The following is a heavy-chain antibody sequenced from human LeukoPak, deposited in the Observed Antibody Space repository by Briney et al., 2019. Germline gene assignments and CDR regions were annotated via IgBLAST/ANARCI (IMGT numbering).Heavy chain of an antibody. D-gene: IGHD6-19*01. CDR1: RFTFSSYA. Sequence: PGGSLRLSCAASRFTFSSYAMSWVRQAPGKGLEWVSAISGSGGSTYYADSVKGRFTISRDNSKNTLYLQMNSLRVEDTAVYYCAKGPGIAVAGVSAFDIWGQGTMVTVSS. V-gene: IGHV3-23*01. CDR2: ISGSGGST. CDR3: AKGPGIAVAGVSAFDI. J-gene: IGHJ3*02.